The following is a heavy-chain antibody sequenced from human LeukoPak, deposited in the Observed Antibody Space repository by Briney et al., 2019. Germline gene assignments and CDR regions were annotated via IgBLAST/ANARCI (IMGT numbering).Heavy chain of an antibody. D-gene: IGHD6-25*01. CDR2: INPSGGST. V-gene: IGHV1-46*01. J-gene: IGHJ6*03. Sequence: GASVTVSCKASGYIFTSYYIHWVRQAPGQGLEWMGIINPSGGSTGYARKFQGRVTMTRDTSTSTVYMELNSLRSDDTAVYHCARALPHVRSGYYYYYMDVWGKGTTVTISS. CDR1: GYIFTSYY. CDR3: ARALPHVRSGYYYYYMDV.